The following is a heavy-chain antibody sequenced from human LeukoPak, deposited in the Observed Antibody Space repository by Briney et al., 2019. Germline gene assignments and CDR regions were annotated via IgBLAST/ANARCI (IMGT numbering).Heavy chain of an antibody. CDR2: ISSSGSTI. D-gene: IGHD1-26*01. J-gene: IGHJ4*02. Sequence: GGSLRLSCAASGFTFSSYEMNWVRQAPGKGLEWVSYISSSGSTIYYADSVKGRFTISRDNAKNSLYPQMNSLRAEDTAVYYCARVRRGSYSTPLGYWGQGTLVTVSS. CDR1: GFTFSSYE. CDR3: ARVRRGSYSTPLGY. V-gene: IGHV3-48*03.